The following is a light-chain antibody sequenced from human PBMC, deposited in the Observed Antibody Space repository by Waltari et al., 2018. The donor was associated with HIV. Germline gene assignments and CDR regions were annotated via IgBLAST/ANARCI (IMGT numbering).Light chain of an antibody. CDR1: QSISSSF. Sequence: EIVLTQSPGTLSLSPGERATLSCRASQSISSSFLAWYQQKPGQAPRLLIYGASNRATGIPDRFSGSGSGTDFTLTISRLEPEDFAVYYCQQYGNSPRSITFGHGTRLEIK. CDR3: QQYGNSPRSIT. J-gene: IGKJ5*01. CDR2: GAS. V-gene: IGKV3-20*01.